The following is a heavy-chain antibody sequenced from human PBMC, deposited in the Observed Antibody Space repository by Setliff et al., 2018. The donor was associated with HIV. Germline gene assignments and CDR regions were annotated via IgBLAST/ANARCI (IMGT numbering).Heavy chain of an antibody. Sequence: ASVKVSCKASGFTFNKFHIQWVRQAPGQGLEWMGWINVDSGGTNYVQKFQGRVTMTWDTSISTAYMDLSSLTSDDTAVYYCAKDHGPPDSNFWIDPLYMDVWGKGTTVTVSS. CDR2: INVDSGGT. D-gene: IGHD3-3*01. V-gene: IGHV1-2*02. CDR1: GFTFNKFH. CDR3: AKDHGPPDSNFWIDPLYMDV. J-gene: IGHJ6*03.